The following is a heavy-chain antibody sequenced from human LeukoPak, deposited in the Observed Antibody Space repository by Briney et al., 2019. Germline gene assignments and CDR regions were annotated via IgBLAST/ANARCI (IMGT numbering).Heavy chain of an antibody. CDR3: ARDRTVGSFDY. V-gene: IGHV4-59*12. CDR1: GGSIRSYY. Sequence: SETLSLTCTVSGGSIRSYYWSWIRQPPGKGLEWIGYIYSSGNTNYNPSLKSRVTISIDMSKNQFSLKQTSVTAADTAVYYCARDRTVGSFDYWGQGTLVTVSS. D-gene: IGHD4-23*01. J-gene: IGHJ4*02. CDR2: IYSSGNT.